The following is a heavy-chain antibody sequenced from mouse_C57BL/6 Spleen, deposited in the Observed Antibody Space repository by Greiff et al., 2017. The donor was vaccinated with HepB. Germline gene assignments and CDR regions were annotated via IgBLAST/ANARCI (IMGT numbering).Heavy chain of an antibody. CDR1: GFNIKDYY. CDR3: TAPFITTVASRGY. V-gene: IGHV14-1*01. J-gene: IGHJ2*01. Sequence: EVQLQQSGAELVRPGASVKLSCTASGFNIKDYYMHWVKQRPEQGLEWIGRIDPEDGDTEYAPKFQGKATMTADTSSNTAYLQLSSLTSEDTAVYYCTAPFITTVASRGYWGHSTTLTVSS. CDR2: IDPEDGDT. D-gene: IGHD1-1*01.